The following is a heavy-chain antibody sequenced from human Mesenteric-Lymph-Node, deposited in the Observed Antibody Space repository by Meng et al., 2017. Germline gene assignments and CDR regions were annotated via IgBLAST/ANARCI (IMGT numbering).Heavy chain of an antibody. CDR1: GGSFSGYY. V-gene: IGHV4-34*01. CDR3: ARTIGGADIVVVPAAYYFDY. CDR2: INHSGST. D-gene: IGHD2-2*01. Sequence: QVQLQQWGAGLLKPSETLSLTGAVYGGSFSGYYWSWIRQPPGKGLEWIGEINHSGSTNYNPSLKSRVTISVDTSKNQFSLKLSSVTAADTAVYYCARTIGGADIVVVPAAYYFDYWGQGTLVTVSS. J-gene: IGHJ4*02.